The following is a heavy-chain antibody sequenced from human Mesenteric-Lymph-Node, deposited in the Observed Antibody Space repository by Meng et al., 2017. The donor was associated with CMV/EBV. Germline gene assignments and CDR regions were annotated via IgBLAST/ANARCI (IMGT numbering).Heavy chain of an antibody. CDR2: ISDSGGST. V-gene: IGHV3-23*01. CDR1: TFSSYG. J-gene: IGHJ4*02. Sequence: TFSSYGMSWVRQAPGKGLEWVSAISDSGGSTYYADSVKGRFTISRDNSKNTLYLQMNSLRAEDTAVYYCARSLDYYDSNGRGIFDDYWGQGTLVTVSS. D-gene: IGHD3-22*01. CDR3: ARSLDYYDSNGRGIFDDY.